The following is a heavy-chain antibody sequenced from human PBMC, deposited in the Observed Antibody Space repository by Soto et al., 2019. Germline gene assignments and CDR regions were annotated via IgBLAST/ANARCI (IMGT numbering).Heavy chain of an antibody. Sequence: GGSLRLSCAASGFTFSSYAMSWVRQAPGKGLEWVSAISGSGGSTYYADSVKGRFTISRDNSKNTLYLQMNSLRAEDTAVYYCAKDRSIVVVPAAKGYYYGMDVWGQGTTVTVSS. CDR3: AKDRSIVVVPAAKGYYYGMDV. CDR1: GFTFSSYA. D-gene: IGHD2-2*01. CDR2: ISGSGGST. V-gene: IGHV3-23*01. J-gene: IGHJ6*02.